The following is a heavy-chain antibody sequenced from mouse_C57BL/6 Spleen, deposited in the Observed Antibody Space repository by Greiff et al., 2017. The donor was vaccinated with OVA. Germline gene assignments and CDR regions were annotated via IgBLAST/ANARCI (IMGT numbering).Heavy chain of an antibody. CDR2: ISYSGST. V-gene: IGHV3-1*01. CDR1: GYSITSGYD. D-gene: IGHD1-1*01. J-gene: IGHJ2*01. CDR3: ARARDYGSSYYFDY. Sequence: VQLQQSGPGMVKPSQSLSLTCTVTGYSITSGYDWHWIRHFPGNKLEWMGYISYSGSTNYNPSLKSRISITHDTSKNHFFLKLNSVTTEDTATYYCARARDYGSSYYFDYWGQGTTLTVSS.